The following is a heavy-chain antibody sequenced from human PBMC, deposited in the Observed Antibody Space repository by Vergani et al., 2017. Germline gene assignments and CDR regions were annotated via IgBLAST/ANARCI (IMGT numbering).Heavy chain of an antibody. D-gene: IGHD3-3*02. CDR3: ARGPFLEWLLYD. J-gene: IGHJ4*02. CDR2: INTGNGNT. V-gene: IGHV1-3*04. CDR1: GYTLTSYA. Sequence: QVQLVQSGAEVKKPGASVKVSCKASGYTLTSYAMHWVRQAPGQRLEWMGWINTGNGNTKYSQKFQGRVTITRDTSASTAYMELSSLRSEDTAVYYCARGPFLEWLLYDWGQGTLVTVSS.